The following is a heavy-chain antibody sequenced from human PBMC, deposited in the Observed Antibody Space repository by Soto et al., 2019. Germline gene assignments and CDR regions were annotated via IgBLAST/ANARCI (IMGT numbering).Heavy chain of an antibody. D-gene: IGHD6-13*01. CDR1: GFTFSSYS. Sequence: EVQLVESGGGLVKPGGSLRLSCAASGFTFSSYSMNWVRQAPGKGLEWVSSISSSSSYIYYADSVKGRFTISRDNAKNSLYLQMNSLRAADTAVYYCARDGKLVRRYFDYWGQGTLVTVSS. V-gene: IGHV3-21*01. CDR2: ISSSSSYI. J-gene: IGHJ4*02. CDR3: ARDGKLVRRYFDY.